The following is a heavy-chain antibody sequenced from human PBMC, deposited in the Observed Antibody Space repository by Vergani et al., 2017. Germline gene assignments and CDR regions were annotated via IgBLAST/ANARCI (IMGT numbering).Heavy chain of an antibody. D-gene: IGHD2/OR15-2a*01. J-gene: IGHJ4*02. CDR2: IIPIFGTA. CDR3: ARDRGFQGRIYYFDY. CDR1: GGTFSSYA. Sequence: QVQLVQSGAEVKKPGSSVKVSCKASGGTFSSYAISWVRQAPGQGLEWMGGIIPIFGTANDAQNFQGRVTITADESTSTAYMELSSLRSEDTAVYYCARDRGFQGRIYYFDYWGQGTLVTVSS. V-gene: IGHV1-69*01.